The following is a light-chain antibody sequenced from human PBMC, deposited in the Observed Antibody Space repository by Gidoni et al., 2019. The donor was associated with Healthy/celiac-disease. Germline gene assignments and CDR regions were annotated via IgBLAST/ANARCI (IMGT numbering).Light chain of an antibody. J-gene: IGKJ4*01. CDR2: AAS. Sequence: DIQMTQSPSSVSASVGDRVTITCRASQGMSSWLAWYQQKPGKDPKLLIYAASSLQSGVPSRFSGSGSGTDFTITISSLQPEDFATYYCQQANSFPFTFGGGTKVEIK. CDR3: QQANSFPFT. V-gene: IGKV1-12*01. CDR1: QGMSSW.